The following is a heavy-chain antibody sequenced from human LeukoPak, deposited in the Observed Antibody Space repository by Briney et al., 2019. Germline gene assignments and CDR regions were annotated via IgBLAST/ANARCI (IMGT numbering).Heavy chain of an antibody. CDR3: ARAGADYYGSGSYYNRPPRKGLDI. CDR1: GGSISSYY. J-gene: IGHJ3*02. D-gene: IGHD3-10*01. Sequence: PSETLSLTCTVSGGSISSYYWSWIRQPPGKGLEWIGYIYYSGSTNYNPSLKSRVTISVDTSKNQFSLKLSSVTAADTAVYYCARAGADYYGSGSYYNRPPRKGLDIWGQGTMVTVSS. CDR2: IYYSGST. V-gene: IGHV4-59*01.